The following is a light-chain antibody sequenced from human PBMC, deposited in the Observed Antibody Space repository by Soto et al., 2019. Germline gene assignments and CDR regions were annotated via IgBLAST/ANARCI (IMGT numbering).Light chain of an antibody. V-gene: IGKV3-20*01. CDR2: GTS. CDR1: QSVSSKY. Sequence: EIVLTQSPGTLSLSPGERATLSCRASQSVSSKYLAWYQQKPGQAPRLLIYGTSSMATGISDRFRGSGSGTDFSFTISRLEPEDFAVYYCQQNDSSPSWTFGQGTKVESK. J-gene: IGKJ1*01. CDR3: QQNDSSPSWT.